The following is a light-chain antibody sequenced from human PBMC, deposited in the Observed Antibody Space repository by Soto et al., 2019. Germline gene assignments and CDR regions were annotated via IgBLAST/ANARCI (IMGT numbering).Light chain of an antibody. CDR2: KAS. Sequence: DIQMTQSPSTLSGSVGDRVTITCRASQTISSWLAWYQQKPGKAPKLLIYKASTLASGVPSRFSGSRSGTDFTLTVSSLQPEDFATYYCQQFDDYPFTFGPGTKVDIK. CDR1: QTISSW. V-gene: IGKV1-5*03. J-gene: IGKJ3*01. CDR3: QQFDDYPFT.